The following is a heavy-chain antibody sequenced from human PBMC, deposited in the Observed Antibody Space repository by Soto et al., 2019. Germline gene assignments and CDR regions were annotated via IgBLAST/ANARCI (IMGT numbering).Heavy chain of an antibody. J-gene: IGHJ4*02. CDR2: IYYTT. D-gene: IGHD1-26*01. CDR1: GGSISNYY. CDR3: ARREIEGPIDY. Sequence: SETLSLTCTVSGGSISNYYWSWIRQAPGKGLEWIGYIYYTTNYNPSLKSRVTISADTSKNQISLKLTSVTAADTAVYYCARREIEGPIDYWGQGTLVTVSS. V-gene: IGHV4-59*01.